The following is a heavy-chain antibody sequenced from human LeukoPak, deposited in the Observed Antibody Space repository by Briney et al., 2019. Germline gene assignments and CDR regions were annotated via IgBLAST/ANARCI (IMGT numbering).Heavy chain of an antibody. V-gene: IGHV3-30-3*01. Sequence: PGRSLRLSCAASGFTFSSYAMHWVRQAPGKGLEWVAVISYDGSNKYYADSVKGRFTISRDNSKNTLYLQMNSLRAEDTAVYYCARDHYYYDSSGFFDYWGQGTLVTVSS. D-gene: IGHD3-22*01. CDR1: GFTFSSYA. CDR2: ISYDGSNK. CDR3: ARDHYYYDSSGFFDY. J-gene: IGHJ4*02.